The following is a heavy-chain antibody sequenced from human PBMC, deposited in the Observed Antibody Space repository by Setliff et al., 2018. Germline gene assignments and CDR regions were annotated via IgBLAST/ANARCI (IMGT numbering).Heavy chain of an antibody. CDR3: ARQDPAQYYFDY. V-gene: IGHV5-51*01. J-gene: IGHJ4*02. CDR1: GYTFTNYW. Sequence: PGESLKISCKSSGYTFTNYWIGWVRQMPGKGLEWMGIIYPDDSDARYSPSFRGQVTISVDKSIGTAYLQWSSLKASDTAMYYCARQDPAQYYFDYWGQGTLVTVSS. CDR2: IYPDDSDA.